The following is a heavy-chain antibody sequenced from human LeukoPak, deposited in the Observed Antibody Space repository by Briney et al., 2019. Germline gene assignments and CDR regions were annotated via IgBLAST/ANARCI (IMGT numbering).Heavy chain of an antibody. V-gene: IGHV1-69*04. CDR1: GGTFSSYT. Sequence: SVKVTCKASGGTFSSYTISWVRQAPGQGLEWMGRIIPILGIANYAQKLQGRVTITADKSTSTAYMELSSLRSEDTAVYYCARDGLSGYCSSTSCYTSPVDYWGQGTLVTVSS. CDR2: IIPILGIA. J-gene: IGHJ4*02. D-gene: IGHD2-2*01. CDR3: ARDGLSGYCSSTSCYTSPVDY.